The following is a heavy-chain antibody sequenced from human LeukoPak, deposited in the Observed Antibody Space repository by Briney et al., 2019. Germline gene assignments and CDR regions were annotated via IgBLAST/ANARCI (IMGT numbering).Heavy chain of an antibody. CDR2: IKEDGSDK. CDR3: AREFGHNRWYFDY. D-gene: IGHD5-24*01. CDR1: GFTFSRYW. V-gene: IGHV3-7*01. J-gene: IGHJ4*02. Sequence: PGGSLRLACAASGFTFSRYWMSWVRQAPGKGLEWVANIKEDGSDKYYVDSVKGRFTVSRDNSLNTLHLQMNSLKTEDTAVYYCAREFGHNRWYFDYWGQGALVTVSS.